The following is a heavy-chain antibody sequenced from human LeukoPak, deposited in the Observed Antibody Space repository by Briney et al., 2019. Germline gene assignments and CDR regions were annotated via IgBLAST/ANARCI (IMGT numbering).Heavy chain of an antibody. Sequence: ASVKVSCKASGYTFTGYYMHWVRQAPGQGLEWMGWINTNTGNPTYAQGFTGRFVFSLDTSVSTAYLQISSLKAEDTAVYYCARVRSGWPHDAFDIWGQGTMVTVSS. V-gene: IGHV7-4-1*02. J-gene: IGHJ3*02. D-gene: IGHD6-19*01. CDR3: ARVRSGWPHDAFDI. CDR1: GYTFTGYY. CDR2: INTNTGNP.